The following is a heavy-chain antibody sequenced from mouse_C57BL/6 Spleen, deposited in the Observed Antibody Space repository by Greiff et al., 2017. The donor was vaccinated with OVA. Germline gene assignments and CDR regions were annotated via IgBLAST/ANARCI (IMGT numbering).Heavy chain of an antibody. CDR3: AREGTTVQGYFDV. Sequence: EVQVVESGGGLVKPGGSLKLSCAASGFTFSSYAMSWVRQTPEKRLEWVATISDGGSYTYYPDNVKGRFTISRDNAKNNLYLQMSHLKSEDTAMYYCAREGTTVQGYFDVWGTGTTVTVSS. J-gene: IGHJ1*03. CDR2: ISDGGSYT. D-gene: IGHD1-1*01. V-gene: IGHV5-4*01. CDR1: GFTFSSYA.